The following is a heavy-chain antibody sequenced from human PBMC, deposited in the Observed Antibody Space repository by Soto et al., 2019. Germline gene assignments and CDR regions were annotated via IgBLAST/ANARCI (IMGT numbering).Heavy chain of an antibody. J-gene: IGHJ4*02. D-gene: IGHD3-22*01. CDR1: GYTFTSYG. V-gene: IGHV1-18*01. CDR2: ISAYNGNT. Sequence: ASVKVSCKASGYTFTSYGISWVRQAPGQGLEWMGWISAYNGNTNYAQKLQGRVTMTTDTSTSTAYMELRSLRSDDTAVYYCARVNNYDSSGYYSDSWGQGTLVTVSS. CDR3: ARVNNYDSSGYYSDS.